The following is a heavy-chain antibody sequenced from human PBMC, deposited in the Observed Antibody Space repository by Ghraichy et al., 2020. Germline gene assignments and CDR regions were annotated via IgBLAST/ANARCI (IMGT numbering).Heavy chain of an antibody. D-gene: IGHD3-16*02. V-gene: IGHV3-23*01. J-gene: IGHJ4*02. CDR3: AKGQNHVWGSYRHFDY. CDR1: GFTFSSYV. CDR2: ISGSGSNT. Sequence: GGSLRLSCAASGFTFSSYVMSWVRQAPGKGLEWVSGISGSGSNTYYADSVKGRFTISRDNSKNTLYLQMNSLRAEDTAIYYCAKGQNHVWGSYRHFDYWGQGTVVTVSS.